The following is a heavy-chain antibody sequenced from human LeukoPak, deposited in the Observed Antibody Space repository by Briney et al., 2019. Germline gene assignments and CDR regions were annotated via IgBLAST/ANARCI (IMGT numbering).Heavy chain of an antibody. CDR2: ISSNSSYI. D-gene: IGHD6-19*01. CDR1: GFTFSSYS. Sequence: GGSLRLSCAASGFTFSSYSMNWVRQAPGKGLEWVSSISSNSSYIYYADSVKGRFTISRDNAKNSLYLQMNSLRAEDTAVYYCARDRKIAVAGTDFDYWGQGTLVTVSS. CDR3: ARDRKIAVAGTDFDY. J-gene: IGHJ4*02. V-gene: IGHV3-21*01.